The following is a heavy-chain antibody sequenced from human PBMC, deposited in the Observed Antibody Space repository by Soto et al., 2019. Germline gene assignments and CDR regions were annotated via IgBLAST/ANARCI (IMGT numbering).Heavy chain of an antibody. CDR2: ISGSGGST. Sequence: GGSLRLSCAASGFTFSSYAMSWVRLAPGKGLEWVSVISGSGGSTYYADSVKGRFTISRDNSKNTLYLQMNSLRAEDTAVYYCAKDPEWELPKYYFDYWGQGTLVTVSS. J-gene: IGHJ4*02. CDR1: GFTFSSYA. V-gene: IGHV3-23*01. CDR3: AKDPEWELPKYYFDY. D-gene: IGHD1-26*01.